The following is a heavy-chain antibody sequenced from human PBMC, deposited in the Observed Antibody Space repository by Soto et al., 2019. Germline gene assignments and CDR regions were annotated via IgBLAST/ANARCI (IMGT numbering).Heavy chain of an antibody. Sequence: GASVKVSCKGCGGTLRSYTISWVRQGPGQGAEWMGRVIPMLGIAHYAQNFQGRVTITADKSTSIAYMELSGLTSEDTAVYYCARDVGMTTVTTGWFDPWGQGTLVTVSS. D-gene: IGHD4-17*01. CDR3: ARDVGMTTVTTGWFDP. J-gene: IGHJ5*02. CDR2: VIPMLGIA. V-gene: IGHV1-69*04. CDR1: GGTLRSYT.